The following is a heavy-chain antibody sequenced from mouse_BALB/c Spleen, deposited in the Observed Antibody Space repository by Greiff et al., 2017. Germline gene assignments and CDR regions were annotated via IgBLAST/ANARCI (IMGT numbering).Heavy chain of an antibody. D-gene: IGHD1-1*01. V-gene: IGHV1-15*01. CDR1: GYTFTDYE. J-gene: IGHJ2*01. CDR2: IDPETGGT. Sequence: QVQLQQSGAELVRPGASVTLSCKASGYTFTDYEMHWVKQTPVHGLEWIGAIDPETGGTAYNQKFKGKATLTADKSSSTAYMELRSLTSEDSAVYYCTTEVYYGRRERKYYFDYWGQGTTLTVAS. CDR3: TTEVYYGRRERKYYFDY.